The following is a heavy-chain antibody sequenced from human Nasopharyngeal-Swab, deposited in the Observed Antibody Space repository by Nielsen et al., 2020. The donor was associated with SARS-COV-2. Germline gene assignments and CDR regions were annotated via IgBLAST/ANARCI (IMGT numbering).Heavy chain of an antibody. CDR3: ARESGEWEQTGHDAFDI. CDR2: ISYDGSNK. CDR1: GFTFSSYG. V-gene: IGHV3-30*03. D-gene: IGHD1-26*01. J-gene: IGHJ3*02. Sequence: GESLKISCAASGFTFSSYGMHWVRQAPGKGLEWVAVISYDGSNKYYADSVKGRFTISRDNSKNTLYLQMNSLRAEDTAVYYCARESGEWEQTGHDAFDIWGQGTMITVSS.